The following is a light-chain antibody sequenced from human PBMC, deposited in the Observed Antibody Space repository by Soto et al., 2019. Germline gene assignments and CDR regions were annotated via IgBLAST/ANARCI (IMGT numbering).Light chain of an antibody. CDR2: SGS. J-gene: IGKJ1*01. Sequence: DIQMTQSPSTLSASVGDRVTITCRASQTINNYLTWYQLKPGKAPKFMIYSGSTLEGGVPSRFSGAGSGTEFSLTISSLQPDDFATYYCHQYKSYPWTFGQGPKVEIK. V-gene: IGKV1-5*03. CDR3: HQYKSYPWT. CDR1: QTINNY.